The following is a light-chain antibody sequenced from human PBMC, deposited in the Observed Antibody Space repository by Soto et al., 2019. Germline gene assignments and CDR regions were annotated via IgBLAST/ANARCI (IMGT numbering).Light chain of an antibody. CDR3: SSYTSSNSPVL. J-gene: IGLJ2*01. Sequence: QSALTQPASVSGSPGHSITISCSGTSSDVGGYNFVSWYQQHPGKAPKLMIFEVSNRPSGISNRFSGSNSGNTASLTISVLQAEDEADYYCSSYTSSNSPVLFGRGTKLPVL. CDR1: SSDVGGYNF. V-gene: IGLV2-14*01. CDR2: EVS.